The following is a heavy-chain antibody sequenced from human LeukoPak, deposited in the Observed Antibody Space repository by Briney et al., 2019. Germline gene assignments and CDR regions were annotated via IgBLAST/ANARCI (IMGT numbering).Heavy chain of an antibody. CDR3: TRSRRYSSSSGTFAFDI. CDR1: GFTFGDYA. Sequence: GGSLRLSCIASGFTFGDYAMSWVRQAPGKGLEWVGFIRSKAYGGTTEYAASVKGRFTISRDDSKSIAYLQMNSLKTEDTAVYYCTRSRRYSSSSGTFAFDIWGQGTMVTVSS. V-gene: IGHV3-49*04. J-gene: IGHJ3*02. D-gene: IGHD6-6*01. CDR2: IRSKAYGGTT.